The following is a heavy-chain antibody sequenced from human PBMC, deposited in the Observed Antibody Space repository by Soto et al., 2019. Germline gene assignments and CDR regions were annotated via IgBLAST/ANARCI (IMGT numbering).Heavy chain of an antibody. V-gene: IGHV3-53*01. D-gene: IGHD3-22*01. CDR3: ARFFFDSSGYLPSPYYYYYGMDV. Sequence: GGSLRLSCAASGFTVSSNYMSWVRQAPGKGLKWVSVIYSGGSTYYVDSVKCRFTISRDNANNSLFLQMFSLRAEVTAVYYCARFFFDSSGYLPSPYYYYYGMDVWGQGTTVTVSS. J-gene: IGHJ6*02. CDR1: GFTVSSNY. CDR2: IYSGGST.